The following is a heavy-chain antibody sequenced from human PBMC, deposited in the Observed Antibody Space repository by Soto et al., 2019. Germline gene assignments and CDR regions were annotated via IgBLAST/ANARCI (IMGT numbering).Heavy chain of an antibody. V-gene: IGHV3-30-3*01. D-gene: IGHD2-2*02. CDR3: AREEVVVVPAAICDPYYYGMDV. CDR1: GFTFSSYA. CDR2: ISYDGSNK. Sequence: QVQLVESGGGVVQPGRSLRLSCAASGFTFSSYAMHWVRQAPGKGLEWVAVISYDGSNKYYADSVKGRFTISRDNSKNTLYLQMNSLRAEDTAVYYCAREEVVVVPAAICDPYYYGMDVWGQGTTVTVSS. J-gene: IGHJ6*02.